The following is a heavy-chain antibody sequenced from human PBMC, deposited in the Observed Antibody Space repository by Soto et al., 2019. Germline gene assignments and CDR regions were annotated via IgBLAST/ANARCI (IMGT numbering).Heavy chain of an antibody. CDR1: GDSVSSNSAA. D-gene: IGHD6-13*01. CDR2: TYYRSRWYN. CDR3: ARGAAPNDAFDI. J-gene: IGHJ3*02. V-gene: IGHV6-1*01. Sequence: PSETLSLTCVISGDSVSSNSAAWNWIRQSPSRGLEWLGRTYYRSRWYNDYAVSVKSRITINPDTSKNQFSLQLNSVTPEDTAVYYCARGAAPNDAFDIWGQGTMVTVSS.